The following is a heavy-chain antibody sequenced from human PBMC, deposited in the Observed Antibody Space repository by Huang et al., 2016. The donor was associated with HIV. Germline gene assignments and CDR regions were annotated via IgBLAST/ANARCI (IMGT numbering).Heavy chain of an antibody. Sequence: QVQLVQSGSELRKPGASVKVSCKALGYTFTTYSLIGVRQAPGKGLEWMGGINTKTGKPTYAPGFTGRVVFSLDTTVNTAYLQISSLKTDDTAKYFCARYRLTGTFLDSWGQGTQVTVSS. V-gene: IGHV7-4-1*02. D-gene: IGHD3-9*01. CDR1: GYTFTTYS. J-gene: IGHJ4*02. CDR2: INTKTGKP. CDR3: ARYRLTGTFLDS.